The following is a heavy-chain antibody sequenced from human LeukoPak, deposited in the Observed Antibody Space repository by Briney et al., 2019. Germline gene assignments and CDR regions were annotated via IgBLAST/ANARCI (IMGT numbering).Heavy chain of an antibody. J-gene: IGHJ5*02. CDR3: ARVVVVVPSGGLGWFDP. D-gene: IGHD2-2*01. V-gene: IGHV1-69*01. CDR1: GGTFNSYA. Sequence: SVKVSCKASGGTFNSYAVTWVRQAPGQGLECIGGIIPLFGTAKYAQKFQGRVTITADESATTAYMELSSLRSEDTAVYYCARVVVVVPSGGLGWFDPWGQGTLVTVSS. CDR2: IIPLFGTA.